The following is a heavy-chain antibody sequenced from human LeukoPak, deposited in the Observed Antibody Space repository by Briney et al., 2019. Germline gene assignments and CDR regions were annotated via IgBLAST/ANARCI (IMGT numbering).Heavy chain of an antibody. CDR2: ISSSGSTI. J-gene: IGHJ4*02. CDR3: ARVGGGGSCYDCVFDY. V-gene: IGHV3-48*03. Sequence: GGSLRLSCAASGFTFSSYEMNWVRQAPGKGLEWVSYISSSGSTIYYADSVKGRFTISRDNAKNSLYLQMNSLRAEDTAVYYCARVGGGGSCYDCVFDYWGQGTLVTVSS. CDR1: GFTFSSYE. D-gene: IGHD2-15*01.